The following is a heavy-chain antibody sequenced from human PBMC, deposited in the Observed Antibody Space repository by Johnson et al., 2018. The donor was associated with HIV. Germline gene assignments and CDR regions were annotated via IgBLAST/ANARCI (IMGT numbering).Heavy chain of an antibody. D-gene: IGHD1-26*01. CDR3: AKERRAPRAFDI. V-gene: IGHV3-66*01. CDR1: GFTVSSNY. Sequence: MLLVESGGGVVQPGGSLRLSCAASGFTVSSNYMSWVRQAPGKGLEWVSVIYSGGSTYHADSVKGRFTISRDNSKSTFFLQMNSLTPEDTGVYYCAKERRAPRAFDIWGQGTMVTVSS. J-gene: IGHJ3*02. CDR2: IYSGGST.